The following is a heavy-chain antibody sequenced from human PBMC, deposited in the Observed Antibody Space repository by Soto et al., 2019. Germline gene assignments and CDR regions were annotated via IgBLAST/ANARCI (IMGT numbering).Heavy chain of an antibody. D-gene: IGHD3-22*01. Sequence: VSVKVSCNASGYSLRGNYIHWVRQTPGQGLEWMGCINPNSSGTVYAQKFQGRVTMTRDTSLTTVYMQLNRLTSDDSAVYYCARDLIVDGTDNYAMDXLGQGTRFTAS. J-gene: IGHJ6*02. CDR3: ARDLIVDGTDNYAMDX. V-gene: IGHV1-2*02. CDR1: GYSLRGNY. CDR2: INPNSSGT.